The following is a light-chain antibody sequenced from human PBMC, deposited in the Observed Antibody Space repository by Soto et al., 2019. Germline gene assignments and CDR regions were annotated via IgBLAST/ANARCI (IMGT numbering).Light chain of an antibody. CDR2: EVS. J-gene: IGLJ1*01. CDR3: LSYTSSSTYV. V-gene: IGLV2-14*01. CDR1: SSDVGSYNY. Sequence: QSALTQPASVSGSPGQSITISCTGTSSDVGSYNYVSWYQQHPGKAPKLMIYEVSNRPSGVSNRFSGSKSGNTASLTISGLQADDEADYYCLSYTSSSTYVFGT.